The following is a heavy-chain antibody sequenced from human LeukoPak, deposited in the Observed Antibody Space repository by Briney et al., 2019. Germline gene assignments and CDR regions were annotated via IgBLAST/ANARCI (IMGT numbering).Heavy chain of an antibody. CDR2: ISPTSRNI. CDR3: ARDSVGSTTYYAYWYFDL. CDR1: GFTFSSYS. J-gene: IGHJ2*01. Sequence: PGGSLRLSCAASGFTFSSYSMNWVRQAPGKGLEWISFISPTSRNIYYADSVKGRFTISRDNAKNSLYLQMNGLRDEDTAMYYCARDSVGSTTYYAYWYFDLWGRGTQVTASS. V-gene: IGHV3-48*02. D-gene: IGHD2/OR15-2a*01.